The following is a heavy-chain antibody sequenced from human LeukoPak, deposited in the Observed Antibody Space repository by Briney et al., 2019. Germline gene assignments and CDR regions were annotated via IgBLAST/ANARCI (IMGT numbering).Heavy chain of an antibody. CDR2: ISYDGSNK. D-gene: IGHD5-18*01. V-gene: IGHV3-30*04. Sequence: GGSLRLSCAASGFTFSSYAMHWVRQAPGKGLEWVAVISYDGSNKYYADSVKGRFTISRDNAKNSLYLQMNSLRAEDTAVYYCARDGSRIQLWLGDYYYYYYMDVWGKGTTVTVSS. CDR1: GFTFSSYA. J-gene: IGHJ6*03. CDR3: ARDGSRIQLWLGDYYYYYYMDV.